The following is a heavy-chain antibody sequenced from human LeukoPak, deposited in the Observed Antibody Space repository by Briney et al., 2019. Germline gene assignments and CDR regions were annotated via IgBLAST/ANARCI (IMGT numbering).Heavy chain of an antibody. Sequence: PGGSLRLSCAASGFTFSSYAMHWVRQAPGKGLEWVAVISYDGSNKYYADSVKGRFTISRDNSKNTLYLQMNSLRAEDTAVYYCAKDLTYYYDSSGGRAFDIWGQGTMVTVSS. V-gene: IGHV3-30-3*01. J-gene: IGHJ3*02. CDR2: ISYDGSNK. D-gene: IGHD3-22*01. CDR3: AKDLTYYYDSSGGRAFDI. CDR1: GFTFSSYA.